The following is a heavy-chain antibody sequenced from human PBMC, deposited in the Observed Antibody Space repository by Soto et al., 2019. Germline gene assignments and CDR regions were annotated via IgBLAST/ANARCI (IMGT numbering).Heavy chain of an antibody. J-gene: IGHJ6*02. CDR3: ARFRRYDFWSGYYYGMDV. V-gene: IGHV4-34*01. CDR1: GGSSSGYY. CDR2: INHSGST. Sequence: SETLSLTCAAYGGSSSGYYWSWIRQPPGKGLEWIGEINHSGSTNYNPSLKSRVTISVDTSKNQFSLKLSSVTAADTAVYYCARFRRYDFWSGYYYGMDVWGQGTTVTVSS. D-gene: IGHD3-3*01.